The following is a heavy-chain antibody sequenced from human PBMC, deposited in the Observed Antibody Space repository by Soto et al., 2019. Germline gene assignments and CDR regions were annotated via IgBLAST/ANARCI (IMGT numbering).Heavy chain of an antibody. CDR2: ISGSGDST. CDR3: AKEFLRPFDY. CDR1: GFTFSNYA. Sequence: GGSLRLSCAASGFTFSNYAMSWVRQAPGKGLEWVSAISGSGDSTYYADSVKGRFTISRDNSKNTQYLQMNSLRAEDTAVYYCAKEFLRPFDYWGQGTLVTVSS. V-gene: IGHV3-23*01. J-gene: IGHJ4*02.